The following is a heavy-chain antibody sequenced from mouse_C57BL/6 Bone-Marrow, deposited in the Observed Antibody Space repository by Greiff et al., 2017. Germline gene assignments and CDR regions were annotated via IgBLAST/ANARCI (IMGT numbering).Heavy chain of an antibody. V-gene: IGHV1-39*01. J-gene: IGHJ1*03. CDR1: GYSFTDYN. D-gene: IGHD1-1*01. CDR3: ARNYYGSSQGYFDV. CDR2: INPNYGTT. Sequence: EVKLMESGPELVKPGASVKISCKASGYSFTDYNMNWVKQSNGKSLEWIGVINPNYGTTSYNQKFKGKATLTVDQSSSTAYMQLNSMTSEDSAVDYCARNYYGSSQGYFDVWGTGTTVTVSS.